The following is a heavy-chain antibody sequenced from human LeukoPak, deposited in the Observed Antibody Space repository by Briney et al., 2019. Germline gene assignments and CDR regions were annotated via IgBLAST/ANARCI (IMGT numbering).Heavy chain of an antibody. D-gene: IGHD6-13*01. CDR3: ARGGDSRRWLTWFHP. CDR1: GGSISSYY. V-gene: IGHV4-59*01. J-gene: IGHJ5*02. CDR2: IYYSGST. Sequence: SETLSLTCTDSGGSISSYYLSWIRQPPGKGLEWIGYIYYSGSTKYNPSLKSRVTISLDTSKNQFSLKLSSVTAADTAVYYCARGGDSRRWLTWFHPWGQGSLVSVSS.